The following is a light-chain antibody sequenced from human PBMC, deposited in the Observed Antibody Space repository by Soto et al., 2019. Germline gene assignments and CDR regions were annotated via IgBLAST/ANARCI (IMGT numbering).Light chain of an antibody. CDR3: QQYNSYPLT. V-gene: IGKV1-5*03. J-gene: IGKJ4*01. Sequence: DIQMTHSPSTLSASVGDRVTITCRASQSISSWLAWYQQKPGKAPKLLIYKASSLESGVPSRFSGSGSGTEFTLTISSLQPDDFATHYCQQYNSYPLTFGGGTKVDIK. CDR2: KAS. CDR1: QSISSW.